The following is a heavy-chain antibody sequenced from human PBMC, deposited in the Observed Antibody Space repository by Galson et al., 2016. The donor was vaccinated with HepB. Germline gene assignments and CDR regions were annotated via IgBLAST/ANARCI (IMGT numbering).Heavy chain of an antibody. CDR3: ARDPDLGYFDF. CDR2: ISFDGATK. CDR1: GFAFSRKS. D-gene: IGHD7-27*01. J-gene: IGHJ4*02. Sequence: SLRLSCAASGFAFSRKSMHWIRQAPGQGLEWVAFISFDGATKDFADSVKGRFTISIDNSKNTVSLQMNSPTPDDTALYYCARDPDLGYFDFWGQGTQVTVSS. V-gene: IGHV3-30*03.